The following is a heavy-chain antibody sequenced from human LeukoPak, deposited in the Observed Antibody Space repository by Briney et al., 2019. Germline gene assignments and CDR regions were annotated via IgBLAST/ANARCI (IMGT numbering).Heavy chain of an antibody. V-gene: IGHV4-39*07. CDR3: VRLQAVTGNFDY. CDR2: INYSGDT. Sequence: SETLSLTCTVSGGSIGSSIFYWGWIRQPPGQGLEWIETINYSGDTYYNPSLKSRVTISVDSSRNQFSLKLSSVTAADTAVYYCVRLQAVTGNFDYWGQGALVTVSS. D-gene: IGHD1-14*01. CDR1: GGSIGSSIFY. J-gene: IGHJ4*02.